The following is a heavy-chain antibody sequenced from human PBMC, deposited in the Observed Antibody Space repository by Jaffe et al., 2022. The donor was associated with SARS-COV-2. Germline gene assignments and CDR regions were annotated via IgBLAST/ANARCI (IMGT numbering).Heavy chain of an antibody. CDR3: AKDGVAVAGHFDY. J-gene: IGHJ4*02. CDR1: GFTFSSYG. D-gene: IGHD6-19*01. CDR2: ISYDGSNK. V-gene: IGHV3-30*18. Sequence: QVQLVESGGGVVQPGRSLRLSCAASGFTFSSYGMHWVRQAPGKGLEWVAVISYDGSNKYYADSVKGRFTISRDNSKNTLYLQMNSLRAEDTAVYYCAKDGVAVAGHFDYWGQGTLVTVSS.